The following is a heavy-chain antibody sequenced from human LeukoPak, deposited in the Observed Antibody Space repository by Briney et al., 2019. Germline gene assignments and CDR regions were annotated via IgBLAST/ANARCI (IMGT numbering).Heavy chain of an antibody. CDR1: GGPIRRGYYY. J-gene: IGHJ3*02. CDR3: ARGLFGTTVVDKDAFHI. Sequence: SDPLPLLCTVCGGPIRRGYYYWTWIPQHPAKGVEWIGYIYNSGSAYYIPSLKSLVTISVDTSKNQFSLKLSSVTAADTAVYYCARGLFGTTVVDKDAFHIWGQGTMVTVSS. D-gene: IGHD3-22*01. CDR2: IYNSGSA. V-gene: IGHV4-31*01.